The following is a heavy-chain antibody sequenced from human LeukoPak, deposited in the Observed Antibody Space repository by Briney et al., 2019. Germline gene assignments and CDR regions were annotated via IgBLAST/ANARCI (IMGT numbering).Heavy chain of an antibody. V-gene: IGHV3-30*02. D-gene: IGHD3-10*01. J-gene: IGHJ6*02. CDR1: GFTFSSYG. CDR2: IRYDGSNK. CDR3: ARDYYYGSGSYYHNYYYYYGMDV. Sequence: GGSLRLSCAASGFTFSSYGMHWVRQAPGKGLEWVAFIRYDGSNKYYADSVKGRFTISRDNSKNTLYLQMNSLRADDTAVYYCARDYYYGSGSYYHNYYYYYGMDVWGQGTTVTVSS.